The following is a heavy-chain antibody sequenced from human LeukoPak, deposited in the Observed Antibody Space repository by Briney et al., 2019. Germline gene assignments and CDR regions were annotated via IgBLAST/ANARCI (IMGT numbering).Heavy chain of an antibody. CDR1: GYTFTGYY. J-gene: IGHJ1*01. CDR3: ARCSYDSSDFEYFQH. V-gene: IGHV1-2*02. Sequence: GASVKLSCNASGYTFTGYYIHWVRQAPGQGLELMGWINPDSGDTNYAQRVQGRATMTRDTSISTAYMEKRRLTSDDTAVYYCARCSYDSSDFEYFQHWGRAPWSPSPQ. CDR2: INPDSGDT. D-gene: IGHD3-22*01.